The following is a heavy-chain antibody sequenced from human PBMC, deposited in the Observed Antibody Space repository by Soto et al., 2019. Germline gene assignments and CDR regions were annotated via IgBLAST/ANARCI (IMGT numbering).Heavy chain of an antibody. V-gene: IGHV4-59*01. Sequence: SETLSLTCTVSGGSFSSYYWSWIWQPPGRGLEWIGYIYYSGNTNYNPSLRSRVTMSMDTSKNQFSLKLRSVSAADTAVYYCARVQATVTSFDLWGQGILVTVSS. D-gene: IGHD4-17*01. CDR3: ARVQATVTSFDL. CDR2: IYYSGNT. J-gene: IGHJ4*02. CDR1: GGSFSSYY.